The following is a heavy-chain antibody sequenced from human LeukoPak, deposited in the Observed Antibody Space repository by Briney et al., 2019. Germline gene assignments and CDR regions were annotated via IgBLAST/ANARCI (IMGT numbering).Heavy chain of an antibody. V-gene: IGHV1-69*13. CDR1: GGTFSSYA. J-gene: IGHJ4*02. CDR2: IIPIFGTA. CDR3: ARDGYGGNPGNY. D-gene: IGHD4-23*01. Sequence: ASVKVSCKASGGTFSSYAISWVRQAPGQGLEWMGGIIPIFGTANYAQKFQGRVTITADESTSTAHMELSSLRSEDTAVYYCARDGYGGNPGNYWGQGTLVTVSS.